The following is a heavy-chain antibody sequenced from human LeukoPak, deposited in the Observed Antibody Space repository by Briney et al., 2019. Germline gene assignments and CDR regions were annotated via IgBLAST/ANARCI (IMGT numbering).Heavy chain of an antibody. J-gene: IGHJ4*02. D-gene: IGHD2-2*01. CDR2: INRSGST. V-gene: IGHV4-34*01. CDR1: GGSFSGYS. Sequence: SETLSLTCAVYGGSFSGYSWSWIRQPPGKGLEWIGEINRSGSTTYNPYLKSRVTRSGDTSKDQFSLKLSSVTAADTAVYYCARVEERRAGYCSITSCYFVYWGQGTLVTVSS. CDR3: ARVEERRAGYCSITSCYFVY.